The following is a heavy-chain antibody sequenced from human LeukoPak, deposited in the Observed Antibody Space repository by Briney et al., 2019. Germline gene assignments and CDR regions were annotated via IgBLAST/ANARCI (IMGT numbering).Heavy chain of an antibody. J-gene: IGHJ3*02. CDR1: GYTFTSYA. CDR2: INAGNGNT. CDR3: ARDSQSAMVRGVIIPDAFDI. D-gene: IGHD3-10*01. Sequence: ASVKVSCKASGYTFTSYAMHWVRQAPGQRLEWMGWINAGNGNTKYSQKFQGRVTITRDTSASTAYMELSSLRSEDTAVYYCARDSQSAMVRGVIIPDAFDIWGQGTMVTVSS. V-gene: IGHV1-3*01.